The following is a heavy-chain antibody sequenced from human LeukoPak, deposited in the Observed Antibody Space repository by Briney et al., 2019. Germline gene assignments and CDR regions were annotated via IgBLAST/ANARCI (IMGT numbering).Heavy chain of an antibody. CDR3: AREKRDGYGNDAFDI. V-gene: IGHV4-59*01. Sequence: SETLSLTCSVSGVSISSFYWGLIRQPPGRGLEWIGYIYYSGSTNYNPSLKSRVTISVDTSKNQFSLKLSSVTAADTAVYYCAREKRDGYGNDAFDIWGQGTMVTVSS. J-gene: IGHJ3*02. CDR2: IYYSGST. CDR1: GVSISSFY. D-gene: IGHD5-24*01.